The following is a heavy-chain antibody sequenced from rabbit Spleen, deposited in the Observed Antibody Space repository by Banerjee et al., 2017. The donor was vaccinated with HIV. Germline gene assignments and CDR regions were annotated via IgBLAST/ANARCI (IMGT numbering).Heavy chain of an antibody. J-gene: IGHJ4*01. Sequence: QEQLEESGGGLVKPEGSLTLTCKASGVPFNDKDVMCWVRQAPGKGLEWITCINSVTGKALYASWAKGRFTFSKTSSTTVTLQMTSLTAADTATYFCARGSATMTMMITGYFLNLWGQGTLVTVS. CDR3: ARGSATMTMMITGYFLNL. D-gene: IGHD2-1*01. V-gene: IGHV1S45*01. CDR2: INSVTGKA. CDR1: GVPFNDKDV.